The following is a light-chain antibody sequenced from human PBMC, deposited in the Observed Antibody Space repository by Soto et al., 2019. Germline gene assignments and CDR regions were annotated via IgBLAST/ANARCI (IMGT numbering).Light chain of an antibody. J-gene: IGKJ3*01. CDR1: QGITKY. CDR3: QKYNNAPFT. V-gene: IGKV1-27*01. CDR2: AAS. Sequence: DIQLTQSPSSLSASIGDRVTITCRASQGITKYLAWYQQKPGQVPKLLIYAASTLHSGLPSRFSGSGSGTDFTLTISSLQPEDVATYYCQKYNNAPFTFGPGTKVDIK.